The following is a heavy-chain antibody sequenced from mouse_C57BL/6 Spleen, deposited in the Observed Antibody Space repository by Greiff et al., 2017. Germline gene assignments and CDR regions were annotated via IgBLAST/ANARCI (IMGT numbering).Heavy chain of an antibody. V-gene: IGHV1-53*01. CDR1: GYTFTSYW. CDR2: INPSNGGT. J-gene: IGHJ3*01. D-gene: IGHD3-2*02. CDR3: ARSDSSGYWFAY. Sequence: QVQLQQPGTELVKPGASVKLSCKASGYTFTSYWMHWVKPRPGQGLEWIGNINPSNGGTNYNEKFKSKATLTVDKSSSTAYMQLSSLTSEDSAVYYCARSDSSGYWFAYWGQGTLVTVSA.